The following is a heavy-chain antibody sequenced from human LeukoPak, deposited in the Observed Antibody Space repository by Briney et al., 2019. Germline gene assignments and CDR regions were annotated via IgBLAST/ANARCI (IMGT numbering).Heavy chain of an antibody. CDR1: GVSISSGSYY. D-gene: IGHD3-22*01. CDR2: IYTSGST. V-gene: IGHV4-61*02. Sequence: KSSETLSLTCTVSGVSISSGSYYWRWIRQPAGKGLEWIGRIYTSGSTNYNPSLKSRVTTSVDTSKNQFSLKLSSVTAADTAVYYCARSDGYVLAGIWRQGTIVTVSS. J-gene: IGHJ3*02. CDR3: ARSDGYVLAGI.